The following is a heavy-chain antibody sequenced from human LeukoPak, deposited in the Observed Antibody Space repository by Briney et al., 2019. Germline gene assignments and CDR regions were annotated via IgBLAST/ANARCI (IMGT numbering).Heavy chain of an antibody. CDR1: GFTFSSYS. CDR3: AKDVYSSPPYYFDY. V-gene: IGHV3-21*04. Sequence: PGGSLRLSCAASGFTFSSYSMNWVRQAPGKGLEWVSSISSSSSYIYYADSVKGRFTISRDNSKNTLYLQMNSLRAEDTAVYYCAKDVYSSPPYYFDYWGQGTLVTVSS. D-gene: IGHD6-13*01. J-gene: IGHJ4*02. CDR2: ISSSSSYI.